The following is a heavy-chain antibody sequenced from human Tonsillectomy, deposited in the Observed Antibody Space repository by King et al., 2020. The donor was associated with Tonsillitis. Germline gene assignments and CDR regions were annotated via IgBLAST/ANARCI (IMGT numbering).Heavy chain of an antibody. CDR2: INSNRGGT. V-gene: IGHV1-2*02. CDR3: ARDRRIGWELLHFSDY. D-gene: IGHD1-26*01. J-gene: IGHJ4*02. CDR1: GYSFTGYH. Sequence: QLVQSGAEVKKPGASVTVSCKASGYSFTGYHIHWVRQAPGQGLEWMGWINSNRGGTNYAQKFQGRVTMTRDKSISTAYMELSSLRSDDTAVYYCARDRRIGWELLHFSDYWGQGTLVTVSS.